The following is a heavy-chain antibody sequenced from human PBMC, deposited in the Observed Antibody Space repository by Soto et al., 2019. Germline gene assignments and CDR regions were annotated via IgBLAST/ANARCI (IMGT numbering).Heavy chain of an antibody. J-gene: IGHJ4*02. Sequence: PGGSLRLSCAASGFTFSSYAMSWVRQAPGKGLEWVSAISGSGGSTYYADSVKGRFTISRDNSKNTLYLQMSSLRDEDTAVYYCARDLAYAFDYWGQGTLVTVSS. CDR2: ISGSGGST. CDR3: ARDLAYAFDY. V-gene: IGHV3-23*01. D-gene: IGHD3-16*01. CDR1: GFTFSSYA.